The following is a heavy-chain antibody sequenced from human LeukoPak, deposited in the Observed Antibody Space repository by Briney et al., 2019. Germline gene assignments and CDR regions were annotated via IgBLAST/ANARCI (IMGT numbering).Heavy chain of an antibody. V-gene: IGHV1-46*01. CDR1: GYTFTSYY. CDR2: INPSGGST. J-gene: IGHJ4*02. Sequence: SVKVXXKASGYTFTSYYMHWVRQAPGQGLEWMGIINPSGGSTSYAQKFQGRVTMTRDTSTSTVYMELSSLRYEDTAVYYCARXXTWXQLWLLXYWGQGTLVTVSS. CDR3: ARXXTWXQLWLLXY. D-gene: IGHD5-18*01.